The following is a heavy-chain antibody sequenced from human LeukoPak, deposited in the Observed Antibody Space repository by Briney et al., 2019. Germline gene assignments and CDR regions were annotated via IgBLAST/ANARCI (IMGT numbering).Heavy chain of an antibody. CDR1: GFTFSNYW. J-gene: IGHJ3*02. CDR2: ISSDGNNK. CDR3: ARRGQELGHVFDI. D-gene: IGHD7-27*01. Sequence: AGGSLRLSCAASGFTFSNYWMIWVRQAPGKGLEWVAVISSDGNNKYYANSVKGRFTISRDNSKNTLYLQMDSLRPEDTALYYCARRGQELGHVFDIWGQGTMVTVSS. V-gene: IGHV3-30-3*01.